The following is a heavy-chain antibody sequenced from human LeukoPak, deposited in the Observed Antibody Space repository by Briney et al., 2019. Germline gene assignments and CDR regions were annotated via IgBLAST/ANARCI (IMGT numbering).Heavy chain of an antibody. V-gene: IGHV4-59*01. J-gene: IGHJ6*02. D-gene: IGHD2/OR15-2a*01. Sequence: SETLSLTCTVSGGSISSYYWSWIRQPPGKGLEWIGYIYYSGSTNYNPSLKSRVTISVDTSKNQFSLKLSSVTAADTAVYYRARDRSSTFYYYGMDVWGQGTTVTVSS. CDR3: ARDRSSTFYYYGMDV. CDR1: GGSISSYY. CDR2: IYYSGST.